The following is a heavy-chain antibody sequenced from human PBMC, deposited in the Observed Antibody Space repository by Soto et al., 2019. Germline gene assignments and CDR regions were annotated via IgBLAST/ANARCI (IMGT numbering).Heavy chain of an antibody. CDR3: TKYERVGGTLGLFDY. CDR1: GFDFTYYA. J-gene: IGHJ4*02. V-gene: IGHV3-30*18. D-gene: IGHD1-26*01. CDR2: MSSDGSKI. Sequence: QVQLVESGGGAVQPGESLRLSCVASGFDFTYYAMHWVRQAPGKGLESVAVMSSDGSKIHHTDSVKGRFTISRDNSKNTLYIKMNSLRKEDTAVYFCTKYERVGGTLGLFDYWGQGTLVSVSS.